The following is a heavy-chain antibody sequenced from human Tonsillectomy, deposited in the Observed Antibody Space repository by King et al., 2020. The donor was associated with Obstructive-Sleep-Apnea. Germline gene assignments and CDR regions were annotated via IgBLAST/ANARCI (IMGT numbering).Heavy chain of an antibody. Sequence: VPLQESGPGLVKPSETLSLTCTVSGGSISTYYWSWLRQPPGKGLEWIGYIYYTGNTNYNPSLKSRVTISVDTSKNQFSLKLTSVSAADTAVYYCAEGMVTLSHWGQGTLVTVSS. CDR3: AEGMVTLSH. CDR2: IYYTGNT. D-gene: IGHD5-18*01. J-gene: IGHJ4*02. CDR1: GGSISTYY. V-gene: IGHV4-59*01.